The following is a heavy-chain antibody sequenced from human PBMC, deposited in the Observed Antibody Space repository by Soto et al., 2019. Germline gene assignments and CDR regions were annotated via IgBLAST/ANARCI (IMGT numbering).Heavy chain of an antibody. D-gene: IGHD3-10*01. Sequence: ETLSLTCTVSGASISSSSYYWGWFRQPPGKGLQWIGSISYSGTTYDNPSLKSRITISVDTSKNQFSLKVDSVTAADTAVYFCGRHPGGVSYTDVWGKGTTVTVSS. CDR2: ISYSGTT. CDR3: GRHPGGVSYTDV. J-gene: IGHJ6*03. CDR1: GASISSSSYY. V-gene: IGHV4-39*01.